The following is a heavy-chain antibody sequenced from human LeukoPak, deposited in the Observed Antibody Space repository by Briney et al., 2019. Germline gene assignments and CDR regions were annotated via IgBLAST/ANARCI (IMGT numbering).Heavy chain of an antibody. Sequence: PSETLSLTCAVSGYSISSGYYWGWIRQPPGKGLEWIGSIYHSGSTYYNPSLKSRVTISVDTSKNQFSLKLSSVTAADTAVYYCARIRYGDYPSWFDPWGQGTLVTASS. D-gene: IGHD4-17*01. CDR2: IYHSGST. J-gene: IGHJ5*02. CDR1: GYSISSGYY. V-gene: IGHV4-38-2*01. CDR3: ARIRYGDYPSWFDP.